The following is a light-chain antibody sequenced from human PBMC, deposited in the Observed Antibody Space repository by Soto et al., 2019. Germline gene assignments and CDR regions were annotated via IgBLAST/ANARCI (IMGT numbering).Light chain of an antibody. CDR1: QSISSY. CDR2: AAS. CDR3: QQSYSTPPT. V-gene: IGKV1-39*01. Sequence: DIQMTQSPSSLSASVGDRVTITCRASQSISSYLNWYQQKPGKAPKLLIYAASSLQSGVPSRFSGSGXGTDFTLTISSLQPEDFATYYCQQSYSTPPTFGGGTKVEIK. J-gene: IGKJ4*01.